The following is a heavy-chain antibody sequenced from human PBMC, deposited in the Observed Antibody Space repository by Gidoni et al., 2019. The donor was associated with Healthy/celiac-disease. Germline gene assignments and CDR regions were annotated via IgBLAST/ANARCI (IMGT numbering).Heavy chain of an antibody. V-gene: IGHV3-23*01. D-gene: IGHD4-17*01. CDR2: ISGSGGST. CDR1: GFTFSSYA. J-gene: IGHJ4*02. Sequence: EVQLLESGGGLVQPGGSLRLSCAASGFTFSSYAMSWVRQAPGKGLEWVSAISGSGGSTYYADSVKGRFTISRDNSKNTLYLQMNSLRAEDTAVYYCAKDHLIDYGGNLPLFDYWGQGTLVTVSS. CDR3: AKDHLIDYGGNLPLFDY.